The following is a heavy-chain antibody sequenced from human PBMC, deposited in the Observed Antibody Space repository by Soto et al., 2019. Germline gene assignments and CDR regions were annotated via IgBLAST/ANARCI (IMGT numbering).Heavy chain of an antibody. CDR3: ARGVRMVATGTGGDYYYGMDV. CDR1: GGSFSGYY. Sequence: ETLSLTCAVYGGSFSGYYWSWIRQPPGKGLEWIGEINHSGSTNYNPSLKSRVTISVDTSKNQFSLKLSSVTAADTAVYYCARGVRMVATGTGGDYYYGMDVWGQGTTVTVSS. J-gene: IGHJ6*02. CDR2: INHSGST. V-gene: IGHV4-34*01. D-gene: IGHD5-12*01.